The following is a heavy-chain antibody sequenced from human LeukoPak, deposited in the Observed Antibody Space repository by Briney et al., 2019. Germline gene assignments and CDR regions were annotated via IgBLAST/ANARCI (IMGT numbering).Heavy chain of an antibody. J-gene: IGHJ6*03. Sequence: ASVTVSCKASGYTFTSYYMHWVRQAPGQGLEWMGIINPSGGSTSYAQKFQGRVTMTRDTSTSTVYMELSSLRSEDTAVYYCAIGVVIIGYYYYMDVWGKGTTVTVSS. CDR2: INPSGGST. CDR3: AIGVVIIGYYYYMDV. D-gene: IGHD3-3*01. V-gene: IGHV1-46*03. CDR1: GYTFTSYY.